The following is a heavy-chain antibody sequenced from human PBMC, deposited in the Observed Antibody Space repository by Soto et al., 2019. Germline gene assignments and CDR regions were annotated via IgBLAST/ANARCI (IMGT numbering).Heavy chain of an antibody. D-gene: IGHD2-8*01. CDR1: GFTFSSYA. Sequence: VGSLRLSCAASGFTFSSYAMSWVRQAPGKGLEWVSAISGSGGSTYYADSVKGRFTISRDNSKNTLYLQMNSLRAEDTAVYYCAKLMKRVKNYYYYGMDVWGQGTTVTVSS. CDR2: ISGSGGST. J-gene: IGHJ6*02. V-gene: IGHV3-23*01. CDR3: AKLMKRVKNYYYYGMDV.